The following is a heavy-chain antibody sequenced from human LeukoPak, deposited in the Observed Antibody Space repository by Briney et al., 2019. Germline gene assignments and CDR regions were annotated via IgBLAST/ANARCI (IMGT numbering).Heavy chain of an antibody. CDR1: GFPFDEYA. J-gene: IGHJ6*03. D-gene: IGHD3-10*01. CDR2: ISWNSGNI. CDR3: GRGPHFDHFYYYYIDV. Sequence: GGSLRLSCAVSGFPFDEYAMHWVRQAPGKGLEWVSGISWNSGNIAYADSVKGRFTVSRDNAKNSLYLQMNSLRVEDKALYYCGRGPHFDHFYYYYIDVWGTGTTVTVSS. V-gene: IGHV3-9*01.